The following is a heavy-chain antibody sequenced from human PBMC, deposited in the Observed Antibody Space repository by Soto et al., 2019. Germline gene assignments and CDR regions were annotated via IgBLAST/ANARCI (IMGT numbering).Heavy chain of an antibody. CDR1: GFTFSSYG. J-gene: IGHJ4*02. CDR3: AKDRLGLAHVFDY. V-gene: IGHV3-30*18. D-gene: IGHD3-16*01. CDR2: ISYDGSNK. Sequence: PGGSLRLSCAASGFTFSSYGMHWVRQAPGKGLEWVAVISYDGSNKYYADSVKGRFTISRDNSKNTLYLQMNSLRAEDTAVYYCAKDRLGLAHVFDYWGQGTLVTVSS.